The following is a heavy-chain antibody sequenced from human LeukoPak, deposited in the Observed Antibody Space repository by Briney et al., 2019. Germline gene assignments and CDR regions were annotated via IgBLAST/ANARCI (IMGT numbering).Heavy chain of an antibody. CDR2: FYYSGST. V-gene: IGHV4-61*01. CDR1: GGSVSSGTYY. CDR3: ARDQVGQQLSFGMDV. D-gene: IGHD6-13*01. J-gene: IGHJ6*02. Sequence: PSETLSLTCTVSGGSVSSGTYYWSWIRQPPGKGLEWIGYFYYSGSTNYNPSLKSRVTISVDSSKNQFSLKLSSVTAANTAVYYCARDQVGQQLSFGMDVWGQGTTVTVSS.